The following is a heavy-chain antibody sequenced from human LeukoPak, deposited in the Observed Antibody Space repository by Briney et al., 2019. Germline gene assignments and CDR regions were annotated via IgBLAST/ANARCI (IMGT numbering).Heavy chain of an antibody. CDR2: IIPILGIA. Sequence: ASVKVSCKASGGTLSSYAISWVRQASGQGLEWMGRIIPILGIANYAQKLQGRVTITADKATSTAYMELSGLRSEDTAVYYCASEVAKYAFDIWGQGTMVTVSS. CDR1: GGTLSSYA. CDR3: ASEVAKYAFDI. J-gene: IGHJ3*02. V-gene: IGHV1-69*04. D-gene: IGHD5-12*01.